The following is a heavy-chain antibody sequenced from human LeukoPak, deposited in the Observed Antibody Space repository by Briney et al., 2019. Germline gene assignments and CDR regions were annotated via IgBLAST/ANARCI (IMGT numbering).Heavy chain of an antibody. CDR1: GGSISSYY. D-gene: IGHD4-17*01. J-gene: IGHJ4*02. Sequence: SETLSLTCTVSGGSISSYYWSWIRQPAGKGLEWIGRIYTSGSTNYNPSLKSRVTMSVDTSKNQFSLKLTSATAADTAIYYCARWKYVDYERTFDYWGQGTLVTVSS. V-gene: IGHV4-4*07. CDR3: ARWKYVDYERTFDY. CDR2: IYTSGST.